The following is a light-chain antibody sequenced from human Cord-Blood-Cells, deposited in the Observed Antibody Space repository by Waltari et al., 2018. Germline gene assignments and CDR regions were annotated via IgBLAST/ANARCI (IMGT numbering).Light chain of an antibody. J-gene: IGKJ1*01. V-gene: IGKV1-5*03. CDR2: KAS. CDR1: QSISSW. CDR3: QQYNSYSWT. Sequence: DIQMTQSPSTLSASVGDRVTITCRASQSISSWLAWYQQKPGKAPKLLIDKASSLESGVPSRFSGGGSGTEFTLTISSLQPDDFATYYCQQYNSYSWTFGQGTKVEIK.